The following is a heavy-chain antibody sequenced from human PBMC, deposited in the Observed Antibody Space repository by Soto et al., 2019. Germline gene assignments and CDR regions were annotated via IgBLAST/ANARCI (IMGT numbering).Heavy chain of an antibody. J-gene: IGHJ4*02. CDR3: ARFDSSAYRQYYFDY. V-gene: IGHV1-18*01. D-gene: IGHD3-22*01. CDR1: GGTFSSYA. CDR2: ISAYYGNT. Sequence: ASVKVSCKASGGTFSSYAISWVRQAPGQGLEWMGWISAYYGNTNYAQKLQGRVTMTTDTSTSTAYMELRSLRSDDTAVYYCARFDSSAYRQYYFDYWGQGTLVTVSS.